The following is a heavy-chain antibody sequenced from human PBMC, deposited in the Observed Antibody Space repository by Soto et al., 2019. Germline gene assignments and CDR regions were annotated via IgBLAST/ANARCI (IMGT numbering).Heavy chain of an antibody. J-gene: IGHJ6*02. D-gene: IGHD3-22*01. CDR2: IYYSGST. Sequence: SETLSLTCTVSGGSISSYYWSWIRQPPGKGLEWIGYIYYSGSTNYNPSLKSRVTISVDTSKNQFFLKMSSVTAADTAGYYRRRDLYYYDSYGMDVWGQGTTVTVSS. CDR3: RRDLYYYDSYGMDV. V-gene: IGHV4-59*01. CDR1: GGSISSYY.